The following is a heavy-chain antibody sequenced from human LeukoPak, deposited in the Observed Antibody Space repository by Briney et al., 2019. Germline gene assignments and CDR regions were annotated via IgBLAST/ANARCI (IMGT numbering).Heavy chain of an antibody. CDR3: AELGITMIGRV. Sequence: QAGRSLRLSCAASGFTFSSYEMNWVRHALGKGLERVSYISSSGSTIYYADSVKGRFTISTDNAKNSLYLQMNSLRAEDTAVYYCAELGITMIGRVWGRGATVTISS. J-gene: IGHJ6*04. CDR2: ISSSGSTI. CDR1: GFTFSSYE. V-gene: IGHV3-48*03. D-gene: IGHD3-10*02.